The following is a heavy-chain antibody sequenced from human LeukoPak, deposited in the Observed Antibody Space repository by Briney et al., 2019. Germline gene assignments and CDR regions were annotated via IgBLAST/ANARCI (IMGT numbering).Heavy chain of an antibody. CDR1: GGSISSYY. CDR3: ARSPDAIAVAGTYDY. D-gene: IGHD6-19*01. CDR2: IYYSGST. Sequence: SETLSLTCTVSGGSISSYYWSWIRQPPGKGLEWIGYIYYSGSTNYNPSLKSRVTISVDTSKNQFSLQLSSVTAADTAVYYCARSPDAIAVAGTYDYWGQGTLVTVSS. J-gene: IGHJ4*02. V-gene: IGHV4-59*08.